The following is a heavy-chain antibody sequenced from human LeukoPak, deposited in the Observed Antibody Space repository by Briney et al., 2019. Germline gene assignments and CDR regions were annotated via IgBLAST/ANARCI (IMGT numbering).Heavy chain of an antibody. V-gene: IGHV1-24*01. D-gene: IGHD3-22*01. CDR1: GCGSTATS. Sequence: ATVSLTCDVYGCGSTATSQLRASEEPRIGQECRSRFDPEDGKTRYAQNLQGRVTMTEDTSTDTAYMELSSLRSEDTAVYFCATDDRPNAAVSGYTHWGQGALVIVSS. CDR2: FDPEDGKT. J-gene: IGHJ4*02. CDR3: ATDDRPNAAVSGYTH.